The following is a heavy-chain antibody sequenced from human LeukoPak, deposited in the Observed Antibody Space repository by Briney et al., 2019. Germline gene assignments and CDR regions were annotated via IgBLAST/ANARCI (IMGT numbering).Heavy chain of an antibody. J-gene: IGHJ6*02. CDR2: INSDGGST. D-gene: IGHD5-24*01. CDR3: AREDGLWLQDNLYYYYYGMDV. CDR1: GFTFSSYW. Sequence: PGGSLRLSCAASGFTFSSYWMHWVRQAPGKGLVWVSRINSDGGSTSYADSVKGRFTISRDNAKNSLYLQMNSLRAEDTAVYYCAREDGLWLQDNLYYYYYGMDVWGQGTTVTVSS. V-gene: IGHV3-74*01.